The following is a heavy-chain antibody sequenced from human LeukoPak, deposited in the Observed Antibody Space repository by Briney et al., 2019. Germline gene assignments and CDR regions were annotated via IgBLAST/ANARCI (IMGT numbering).Heavy chain of an antibody. CDR1: GFTFSSYW. Sequence: GGSLRLSCAASGFTFSSYWMHWVRQVPGKGLVWVSRISSDGSSTSYADSVKGRFTTSRDNSKNTLYLQMNSLRAEDTAVYYCAKDLGATPYYFDYWGQGTLVTVSS. CDR3: AKDLGATPYYFDY. D-gene: IGHD1-26*01. J-gene: IGHJ4*02. CDR2: ISSDGSST. V-gene: IGHV3-74*01.